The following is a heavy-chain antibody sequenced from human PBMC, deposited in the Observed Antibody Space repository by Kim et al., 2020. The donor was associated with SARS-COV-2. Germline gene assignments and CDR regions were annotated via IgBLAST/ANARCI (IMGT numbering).Heavy chain of an antibody. CDR1: GFTFSSYA. Sequence: GGSLRLSCAASGFTFSSYAMHWVRQAPGKGLEWVAVIWYDGSNKYYADSVKGRFTISRDNSKNTLYLQMNSLRAEDTAVYYCAKDELFYGSGPYSPGDYWGQGTLVTVSS. CDR2: IWYDGSNK. D-gene: IGHD3-10*01. CDR3: AKDELFYGSGPYSPGDY. J-gene: IGHJ4*02. V-gene: IGHV3-33*06.